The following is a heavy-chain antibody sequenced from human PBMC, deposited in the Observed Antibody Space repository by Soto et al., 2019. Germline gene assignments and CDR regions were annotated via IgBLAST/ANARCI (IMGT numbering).Heavy chain of an antibody. CDR3: AAGYYYYYYYYGMDV. J-gene: IGHJ6*02. Sequence: SVKVSFKASGLTFTNSAVQWLRQARGQRLEWIGWIVVGSGNTNYAQKFQERVTITRDMSTTTAYMELSSLRSEDTAVYYCAAGYYYYYYYYGMDVWGQGTTVTVSS. CDR1: GLTFTNSA. D-gene: IGHD3-10*01. V-gene: IGHV1-58*01. CDR2: IVVGSGNT.